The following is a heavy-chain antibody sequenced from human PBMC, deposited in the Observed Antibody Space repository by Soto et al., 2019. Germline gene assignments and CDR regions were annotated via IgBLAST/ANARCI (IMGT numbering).Heavy chain of an antibody. D-gene: IGHD2-2*01. V-gene: IGHV3-23*01. J-gene: IGHJ4*02. Sequence: GGSLRLSCAASGLTFSSYAMTWVGQAPGKGLEWVSVISGSGGSTYYADSVKGRFTISRDNSKNTLYLQMNSLRAEDTAVYYCAKGEVVVVPAAPFDYWGQGTLVTVSS. CDR2: ISGSGGST. CDR3: AKGEVVVVPAAPFDY. CDR1: GLTFSSYA.